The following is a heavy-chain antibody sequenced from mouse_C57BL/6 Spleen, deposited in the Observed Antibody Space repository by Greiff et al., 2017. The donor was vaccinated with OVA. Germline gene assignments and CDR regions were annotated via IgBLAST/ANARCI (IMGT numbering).Heavy chain of an antibody. J-gene: IGHJ2*01. D-gene: IGHD1-1*01. CDR1: GYTFTDYN. V-gene: IGHV1-18*01. CDR2: INPNNGGT. Sequence: VQLQQSGPELVKPGASVKIPCKASGYTFTDYNMDWVKQSHGKSLEWIGVINPNNGGTIYNQKFKGKATLTVDKSSGTAYMELRSLTSEDTAVYDCARRIHPGGTTVYCDYWGQGTTLTVSS. CDR3: ARRIHPGGTTVYCDY.